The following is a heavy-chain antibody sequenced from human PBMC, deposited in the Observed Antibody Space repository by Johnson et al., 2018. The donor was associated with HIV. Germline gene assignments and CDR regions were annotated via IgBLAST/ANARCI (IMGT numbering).Heavy chain of an antibody. D-gene: IGHD2-15*01. Sequence: VQLVESGGGVVQPGGSLRPSCAASGFTFSSYGMHWVRQAPGTGLEWVAFIRYDGSNNYYAASVQARFTTPRANSKNPLYLQMNILRAEDTAVYYCAKAFPYCTGGSCYPHRSPHDAFDIWGQGTMVTVSS. CDR1: GFTFSSYG. J-gene: IGHJ3*02. CDR3: AKAFPYCTGGSCYPHRSPHDAFDI. V-gene: IGHV3-30*02. CDR2: IRYDGSNN.